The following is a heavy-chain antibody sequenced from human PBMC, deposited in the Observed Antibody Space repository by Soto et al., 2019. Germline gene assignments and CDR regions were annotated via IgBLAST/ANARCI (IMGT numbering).Heavy chain of an antibody. CDR1: GFTFNNYA. Sequence: PGGSLRLSCAASGFTFNNYAMSWVRQAPGKGLEWVSAISGVDHSTYYADSVKGRFTISRDNSKNTLFLQMTSLTSDDTAVYYCARDRSGAKVGVSPRFDYWGQGTLVTVSS. CDR3: ARDRSGAKVGVSPRFDY. CDR2: ISGVDHST. D-gene: IGHD1-26*01. V-gene: IGHV3-23*01. J-gene: IGHJ4*01.